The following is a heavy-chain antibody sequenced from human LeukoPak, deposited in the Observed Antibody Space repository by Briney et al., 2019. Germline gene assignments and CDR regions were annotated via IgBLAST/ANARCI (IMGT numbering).Heavy chain of an antibody. CDR1: GGSSSSYY. V-gene: IGHV4-59*01. J-gene: IGHJ4*02. D-gene: IGHD6-19*01. CDR2: IYYSGST. CDR3: ARGTYSSGRILFDY. Sequence: PSETLSLTCTVSGGSSSSYYWSWIRQPPGKGLEWIGYIYYSGSTNYNPSLKSRVTISVDTSKNQFSLKLSSVTAADTAVYYCARGTYSSGRILFDYWGQGTLVTVSS.